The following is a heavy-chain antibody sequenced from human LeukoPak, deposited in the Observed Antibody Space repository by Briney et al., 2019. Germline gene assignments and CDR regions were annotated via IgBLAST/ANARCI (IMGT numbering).Heavy chain of an antibody. D-gene: IGHD2-2*01. J-gene: IGHJ4*02. CDR2: IYYSGST. V-gene: IGHV4-31*03. Sequence: PSETLSLTCTVSGGSISSGGYYWSWIRQHPGKGLEWIGYIYYSGSTYYNPSLKSRVTISVDTSKNQFSLKLSSVTAADTAVYYCARRPRCCSSTSCFIFDYWGQGTLVTVSS. CDR3: ARRPRCCSSTSCFIFDY. CDR1: GGSISSGGYY.